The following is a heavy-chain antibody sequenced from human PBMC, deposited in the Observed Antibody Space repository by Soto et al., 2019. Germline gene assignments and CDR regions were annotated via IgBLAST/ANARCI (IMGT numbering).Heavy chain of an antibody. CDR1: GFTFSHAW. CDR2: IKSKADGETK. Sequence: GGSLRLSCAASGFTFSHAWMSWVRQAPGKGLEWVGRIKSKADGETKDYGAPVRGRFTISRDDSQDILYLHMNSLRIEDTAVYYCCVIKRRDQYSTSGYWFDPWGQGALVTVSS. J-gene: IGHJ5*02. CDR3: CVIKRRDQYSTSGYWFDP. D-gene: IGHD4-4*01. V-gene: IGHV3-15*01.